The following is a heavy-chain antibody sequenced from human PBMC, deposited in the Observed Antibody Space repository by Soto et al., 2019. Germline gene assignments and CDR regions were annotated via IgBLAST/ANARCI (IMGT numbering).Heavy chain of an antibody. J-gene: IGHJ4*02. CDR2: IYYSGST. D-gene: IGHD3-10*01. Sequence: ETLSLTCTVSGGSISSSSYYWGWIRQPPGKGLEWIGSIYYSGSTYYNPSLKSRVTISVDTSKNQFSLKLSSVTAADTAVYYCARRPRDRGVFDYWGQGTLVTVSS. V-gene: IGHV4-39*01. CDR1: GGSISSSSYY. CDR3: ARRPRDRGVFDY.